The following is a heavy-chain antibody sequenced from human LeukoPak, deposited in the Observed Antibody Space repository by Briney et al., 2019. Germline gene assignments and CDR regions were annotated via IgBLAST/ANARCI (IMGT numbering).Heavy chain of an antibody. J-gene: IGHJ4*02. CDR3: ARDFNYDISTRYFDY. CDR2: INPNSGGT. CDR1: GYTFTGYY. Sequence: ASVKVSCKASGYTFTGYYMHWVRQAPGQGLEWMGWINPNSGGTNYAQKFQGRVTMTRDTSISTAYMELSRLRSDDTAVYYCARDFNYDISTRYFDYWGQGTLVTVSS. D-gene: IGHD3-9*01. V-gene: IGHV1-2*02.